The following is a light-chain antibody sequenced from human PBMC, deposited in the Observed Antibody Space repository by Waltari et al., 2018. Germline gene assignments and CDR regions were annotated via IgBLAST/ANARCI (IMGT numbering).Light chain of an antibody. Sequence: QSALTQPASVSGSPGQSITISCTGSNSEIGGYDFVSWYQQHPGKAPKLIIYDLNKRPSGVSNRFSASKSGKTASLTISGLQAEDEANYYCSSYTTSSTLVFGGGTKATVL. CDR2: DLN. J-gene: IGLJ2*01. V-gene: IGLV2-14*03. CDR3: SSYTTSSTLV. CDR1: NSEIGGYDF.